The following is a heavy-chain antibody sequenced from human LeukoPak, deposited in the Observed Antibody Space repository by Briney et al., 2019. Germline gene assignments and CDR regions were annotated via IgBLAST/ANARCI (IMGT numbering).Heavy chain of an antibody. CDR3: ARHKGYFDY. CDR1: GGSISSYY. CDR2: IYYSGST. V-gene: IGHV4-59*08. J-gene: IGHJ4*02. Sequence: SETLSLTCTVSGGSISSYYWSWIRHPPGKGLEWIGYIYYSGSTNYNPSLRSRVTISVDTSKNQFSLKLSSVTAADTAVYYCARHKGYFDYWGQGTLVTVSS.